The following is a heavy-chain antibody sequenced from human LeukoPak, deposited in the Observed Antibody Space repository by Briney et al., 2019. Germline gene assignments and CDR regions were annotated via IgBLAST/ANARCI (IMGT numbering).Heavy chain of an antibody. D-gene: IGHD3-10*01. CDR3: AAGYGSGSYSV. Sequence: GGSLRLSCAASGFTFNDFSDYYLRWIRQAPGKGLEWISYISVSVSTISHADSVKGRFAISRDNAKKSLSPQMDSLRAEGTAVYYCAAGYGSGSYSVRGQGTLVTVYS. CDR2: ISVSVSTI. J-gene: IGHJ4*02. V-gene: IGHV3-11*01. CDR1: GFTFNDFSDYY.